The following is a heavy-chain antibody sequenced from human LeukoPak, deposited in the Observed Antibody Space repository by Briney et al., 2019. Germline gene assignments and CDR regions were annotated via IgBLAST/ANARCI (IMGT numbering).Heavy chain of an antibody. V-gene: IGHV3-21*01. CDR1: GFTVSSNY. J-gene: IGHJ4*02. D-gene: IGHD5-18*01. CDR3: ARADWDTAMIDY. CDR2: ISSSSSYI. Sequence: GGSLRLSCAASGFTVSSNYMSWVRQAPGKGLEWVSSISSSSSYIYYADSVKGRFTISRDNAKNSLYLQMNSLRAEDTAVYYCARADWDTAMIDYWGQGTLVTVSS.